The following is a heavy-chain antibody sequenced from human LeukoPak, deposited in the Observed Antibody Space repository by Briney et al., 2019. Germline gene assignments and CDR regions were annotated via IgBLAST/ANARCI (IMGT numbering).Heavy chain of an antibody. Sequence: SETLSLTCTVSGGSISSGDYYWSWIRQPPGKGLQWIGYIYYSGSTNYNPSLKSRVTISVDTSKNQLSLKLSSVTAADTSVYYCARKYSGSYSEIAFDIWGQGTMVTVSS. D-gene: IGHD1-26*01. V-gene: IGHV4-61*08. CDR2: IYYSGST. J-gene: IGHJ3*02. CDR3: ARKYSGSYSEIAFDI. CDR1: GGSISSGDYY.